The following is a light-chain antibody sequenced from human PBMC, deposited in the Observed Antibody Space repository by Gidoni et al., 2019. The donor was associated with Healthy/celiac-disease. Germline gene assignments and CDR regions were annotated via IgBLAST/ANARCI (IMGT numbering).Light chain of an antibody. CDR2: DAS. V-gene: IGKV1-5*01. J-gene: IGKJ1*01. Sequence: DIQMTQSPSTLSASVVDRVTITCRASQSISSWLAWYQQKPGKAPKLLIYDASSLESGVPSRFSGSGSGTEFTLTISSLQPDDFATYYCQQYNSYPWTFGQGTKVEIK. CDR1: QSISSW. CDR3: QQYNSYPWT.